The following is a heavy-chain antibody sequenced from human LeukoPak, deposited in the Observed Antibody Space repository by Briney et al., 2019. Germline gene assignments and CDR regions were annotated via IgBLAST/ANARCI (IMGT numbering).Heavy chain of an antibody. D-gene: IGHD6-19*01. CDR1: GGTFSSYA. Sequence: SVKVPCKASGGTFSSYAISWVRQAPGQGLEWMGGIIPIFGTANYAQKFQGRVTITADESTSTAYMELSSLRSEDTAVYYCATNIAVAGLGAFDIWGQGTMVTVSS. J-gene: IGHJ3*02. V-gene: IGHV1-69*13. CDR3: ATNIAVAGLGAFDI. CDR2: IIPIFGTA.